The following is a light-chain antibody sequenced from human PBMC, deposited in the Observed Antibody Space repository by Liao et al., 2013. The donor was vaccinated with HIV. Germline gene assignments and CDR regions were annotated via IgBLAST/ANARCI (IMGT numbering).Light chain of an antibody. V-gene: IGLV3-25*03. CDR2: KDS. CDR3: QSADSSGPYVV. CDR1: ALPKQF. J-gene: IGLJ2*01. Sequence: SYELTQPPSVSVSPGQTARITCSGDALPKQFAYWYQQKPGQAPVLVIYKDSERPSGIPERFSGSSSGTTVTLTIGGVQAEDEADYYCQSADSSGPYVVFGGGTKLTVL.